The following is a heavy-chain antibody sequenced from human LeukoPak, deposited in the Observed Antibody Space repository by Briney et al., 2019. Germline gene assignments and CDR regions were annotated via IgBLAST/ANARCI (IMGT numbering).Heavy chain of an antibody. CDR2: ISGSGGST. CDR1: GFTFSSYA. V-gene: IGHV3-23*01. CDR3: AGFIRPIAVAQ. J-gene: IGHJ6*02. D-gene: IGHD6-19*01. Sequence: GGSLRLSCAASGFTFSSYAMSWVRQAPGKGLEGVSAISGSGGSTYYADSVKGRFTISRDDSKNTLYLQMNSLRAEDTAVYYCAGFIRPIAVAQGGQGTTVTVSS.